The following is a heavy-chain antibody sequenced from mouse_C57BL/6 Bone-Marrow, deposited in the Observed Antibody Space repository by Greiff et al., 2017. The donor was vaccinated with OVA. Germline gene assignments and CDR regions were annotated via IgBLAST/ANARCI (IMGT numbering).Heavy chain of an antibody. V-gene: IGHV5-9*01. CDR2: LSGGGGNT. D-gene: IGHD1-1*01. CDR1: GFTFSSYT. CDR3: ARQRITTVVATGFDY. J-gene: IGHJ2*01. Sequence: EVQGVESGGGLVKPGGSLKLSCAASGFTFSSYTMSWVRQTPEKRLEWVATLSGGGGNTYYPDSVKGRFTIARDNAKNTLYLQMSSLRSEDTSLYYCARQRITTVVATGFDYWGQGTTLTVSS.